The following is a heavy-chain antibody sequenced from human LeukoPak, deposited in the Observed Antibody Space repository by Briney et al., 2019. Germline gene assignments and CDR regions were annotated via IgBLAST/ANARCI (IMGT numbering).Heavy chain of an antibody. J-gene: IGHJ4*02. CDR3: ATAVRALGFDY. CDR2: ISAYNADT. CDR1: GYTFSSYG. V-gene: IGHV1-18*01. Sequence: GASVKVSCKASGYTFSSYGISWVRQAPGQGLEWMGWISAYNADTNYAQKFQGRVTMTIDTSTTTGYMELRSLTSDDTAVYYCATAVRALGFDYWGQETLVTVSS.